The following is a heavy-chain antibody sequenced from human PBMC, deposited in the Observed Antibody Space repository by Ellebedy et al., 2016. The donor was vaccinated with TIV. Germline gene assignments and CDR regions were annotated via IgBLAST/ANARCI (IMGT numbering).Heavy chain of an antibody. CDR3: ARGYSYGGFYYGMEV. CDR2: INWNGGST. Sequence: GGSLRLSXSASGFTLEDHGMSWVRQVPGKGLEWVSGINWNGGSTGYADSVQGRFTIYKDNAKNSVYLEMNSLRVEDTALYYCARGYSYGGFYYGMEVWGQGTTVIVSS. D-gene: IGHD1-26*01. V-gene: IGHV3-20*03. J-gene: IGHJ6*02. CDR1: GFTLEDHG.